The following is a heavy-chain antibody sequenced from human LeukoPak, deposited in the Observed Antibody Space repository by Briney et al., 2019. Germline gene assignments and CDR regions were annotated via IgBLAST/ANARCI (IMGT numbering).Heavy chain of an antibody. V-gene: IGHV1-2*02. D-gene: IGHD2-15*01. Sequence: ASVKVSCKASGYTFTGYYMHWVRQAPGQGLEWMGWINPNSGGTNYAQKFQGRVTMTRDTSISTAYMELSRLRSDDTAVYYCARDHGYCRGGSCYSTYWGQGTLVTVSS. J-gene: IGHJ4*02. CDR2: INPNSGGT. CDR3: ARDHGYCRGGSCYSTY. CDR1: GYTFTGYY.